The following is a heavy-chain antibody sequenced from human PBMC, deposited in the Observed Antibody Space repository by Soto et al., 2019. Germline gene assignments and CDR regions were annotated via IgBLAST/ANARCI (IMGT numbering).Heavy chain of an antibody. D-gene: IGHD2-2*01. V-gene: IGHV4-31*03. CDR1: GDSISITNNY. CDR3: ARTVCSSASCYGYYYYGLDV. J-gene: IGHJ6*02. CDR2: IYYSGST. Sequence: SETLSLTCTVSGDSISITNNYWRCIRQHPGKGLEWIGYIYYSGSTYYNPSLKSRPAISVDTSKNQFSLKLSSVTAADTAVYYCARTVCSSASCYGYYYYGLDVWGQGTTVTVSS.